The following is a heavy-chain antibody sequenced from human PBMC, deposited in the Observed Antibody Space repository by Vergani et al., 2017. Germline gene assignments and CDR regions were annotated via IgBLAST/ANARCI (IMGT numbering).Heavy chain of an antibody. V-gene: IGHV3-15*07. D-gene: IGHD2-21*01. CDR2: IKSTFDRGTT. J-gene: IGHJ6*02. CDR3: TTDPRYCGDCSCYWLRDHHYYGMDV. Sequence: EVQLVEAGGGIVKPGGSLRLSCVASGFSFRNAWMNWVRRTPGKGLEWVGRIKSTFDRGTTDYAAAVKGRFTISRDDAKNKLFLQMNGLKTEDIGVYYCTTDPRYCGDCSCYWLRDHHYYGMDVWGQGTTVTVSS. CDR1: GFSFRNAW.